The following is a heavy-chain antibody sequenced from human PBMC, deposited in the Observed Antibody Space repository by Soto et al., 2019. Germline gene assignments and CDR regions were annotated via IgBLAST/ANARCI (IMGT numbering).Heavy chain of an antibody. Sequence: PSETLSLTCAVSVGSFSGFYLTWSRQPPGEGLEWIGEINHSGTTNFNPSLRSRLTISLDSSKKHFSLKLTSMTAAAAAVYYCARADTTLVTSYGLDVWGQGNTVTVS. CDR3: ARADTTLVTSYGLDV. CDR1: VGSFSGFY. D-gene: IGHD2-21*02. J-gene: IGHJ6*02. V-gene: IGHV4-34*01. CDR2: INHSGTT.